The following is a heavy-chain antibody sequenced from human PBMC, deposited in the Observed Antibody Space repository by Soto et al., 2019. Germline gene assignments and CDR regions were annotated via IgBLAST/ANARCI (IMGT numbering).Heavy chain of an antibody. CDR1: VGSVSSGGYY. D-gene: IGHD3-9*01. J-gene: IGHJ5*02. Sequence: KPSGSLSLTGAVSVGSVSSGGYYWSWIRQHPGKGLEWIGYIYYSGSTYYNPSLKSRVTISVDTSKNQFSLKLSSVTAADTAVYYCARTIFPWGQGTLVTVSS. CDR3: ARTIFP. V-gene: IGHV4-31*11. CDR2: IYYSGST.